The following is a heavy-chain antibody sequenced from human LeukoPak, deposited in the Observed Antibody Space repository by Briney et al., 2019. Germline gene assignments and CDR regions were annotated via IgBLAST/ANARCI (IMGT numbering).Heavy chain of an antibody. CDR3: ARGEWSGLKDGFNI. CDR1: GGSISSYY. CDR2: IYYSGSS. V-gene: IGHV4-59*01. D-gene: IGHD3-3*01. J-gene: IGHJ3*02. Sequence: SETLSLTCSVSGGSISSYYGSWIRQTPSKALDFIGYIYYSGSSDYNPSLKSRATISVDTSKNQFSLKLRSLTAADTAVYYCARGEWSGLKDGFNIWGPGTMVNVSS.